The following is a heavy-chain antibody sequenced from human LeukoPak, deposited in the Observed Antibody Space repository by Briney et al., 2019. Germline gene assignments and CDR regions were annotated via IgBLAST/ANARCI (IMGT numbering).Heavy chain of an antibody. CDR3: ARTKRALTYYFDY. Sequence: SETLSLTCTVSGGSISSGGYYWSWIRQHPGKGLEWIGYIYYSGSTYYNPSLKSRVTISVDTSKNQFSLKLSSVTAAGTAVYYCARTKRALTYYFDYWGQGTLVTISS. D-gene: IGHD1-26*01. CDR2: IYYSGST. CDR1: GGSISSGGYY. J-gene: IGHJ4*02. V-gene: IGHV4-61*08.